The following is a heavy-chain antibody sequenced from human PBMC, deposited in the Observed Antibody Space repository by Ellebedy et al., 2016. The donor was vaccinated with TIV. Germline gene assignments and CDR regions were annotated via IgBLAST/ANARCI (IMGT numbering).Heavy chain of an antibody. J-gene: IGHJ4*02. D-gene: IGHD4-17*01. Sequence: GGSLRLSCAASGFIFTNAWMSWVRQAPGRGLEWVGRIQSYSDGGSRDYAAPVKGRFTISRDDSKATLYLQMTSLRVDDTAVYYCATDPDGVYGDTSAYWGRGTLVTVSS. CDR1: GFIFTNAW. V-gene: IGHV3-15*01. CDR3: ATDPDGVYGDTSAY. CDR2: IQSYSDGGSR.